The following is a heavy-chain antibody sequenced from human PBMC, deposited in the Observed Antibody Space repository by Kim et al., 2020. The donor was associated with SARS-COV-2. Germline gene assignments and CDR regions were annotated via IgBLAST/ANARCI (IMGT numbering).Heavy chain of an antibody. CDR3: AREASEYYESTGHEGFDV. J-gene: IGHJ3*01. V-gene: IGHV3-33*07. CDR1: GFSFSRYG. CDR2: IYHDGSNR. Sequence: GGSLRLSCEASGFSFSRYGMFWVRQAPGKGLEWVAIIYHDGSNRYYGNSVKGRFIVSRDNSKNTLYLQMISLRADETAIYYCAREASEYYESTGHEGFDVWGPGTMVTVSS. D-gene: IGHD3-22*01.